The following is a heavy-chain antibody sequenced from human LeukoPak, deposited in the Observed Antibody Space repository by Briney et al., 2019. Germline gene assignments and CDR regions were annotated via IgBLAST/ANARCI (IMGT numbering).Heavy chain of an antibody. CDR2: IYPGDSDT. CDR3: ARLDYYDSSGYYVALDY. CDR1: GSSFTSYW. V-gene: IGHV5-51*01. J-gene: IGHJ4*02. Sequence: GGSLKISGKGSGSSFTSYWSGGVRQMPGKGLEWMGIIYPGDSDTRYSPSFQGQVTISADKSISTAYLQWSSLKASDTAMYYCARLDYYDSSGYYVALDYWGQGTLVTVSS. D-gene: IGHD3-22*01.